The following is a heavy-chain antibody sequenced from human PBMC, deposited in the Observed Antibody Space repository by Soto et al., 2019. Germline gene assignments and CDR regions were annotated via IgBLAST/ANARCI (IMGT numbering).Heavy chain of an antibody. D-gene: IGHD4-17*01. Sequence: GGSLRLSCAASGFTFSSYAMSWVRQAPGKGLEWVSAISGSGGSTYYADSVKGRFTISRDNSKNTLYLQMNSLRAEDTAVYYCAKVPGSTVTTTHYFDYWGQGTLVTVSS. J-gene: IGHJ4*02. V-gene: IGHV3-23*01. CDR3: AKVPGSTVTTTHYFDY. CDR2: ISGSGGST. CDR1: GFTFSSYA.